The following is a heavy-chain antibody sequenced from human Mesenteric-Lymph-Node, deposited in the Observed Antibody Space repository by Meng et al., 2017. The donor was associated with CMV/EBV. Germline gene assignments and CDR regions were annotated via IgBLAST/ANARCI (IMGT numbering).Heavy chain of an antibody. CDR1: GFTFSNYW. CDR3: AKDVRWGSYYYYGMDV. J-gene: IGHJ6*02. V-gene: IGHV3-7*01. D-gene: IGHD2-21*01. CDR2: IKADGSEK. Sequence: GESLKISCEASGFTFSNYWMFWVRQAPGKGLEWVANIKADGSEKYYVGSVKGRFTISRDNAKNTLYLQMSSLGAEDTAVYYCAKDVRWGSYYYYGMDVWGQGTTVTVSS.